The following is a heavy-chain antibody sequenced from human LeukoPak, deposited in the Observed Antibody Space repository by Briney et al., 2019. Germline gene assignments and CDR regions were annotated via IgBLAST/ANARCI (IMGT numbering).Heavy chain of an antibody. J-gene: IGHJ3*02. V-gene: IGHV3-33*01. D-gene: IGHD2-15*01. Sequence: GRSLRLSCAASGFTFSSYGMHWVCQAPGNGLEWVAVIWYDGSNDYYANSVKGRFTISRDNSKNTLYLQMNSLRAEDTAVYFCARKNTQDAFDIWGQGTMVTVSS. CDR3: ARKNTQDAFDI. CDR1: GFTFSSYG. CDR2: IWYDGSND.